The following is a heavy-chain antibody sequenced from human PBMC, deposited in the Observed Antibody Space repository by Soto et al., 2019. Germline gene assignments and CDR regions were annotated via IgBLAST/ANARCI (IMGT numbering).Heavy chain of an antibody. CDR3: AFFFQAEEAIRDKLAVSALLRNRSSDL. V-gene: IGHV4-59*01. J-gene: IGHJ2*01. D-gene: IGHD6-6*01. CDR2: VRDTGST. Sequence: CSRISKKQGKGLEWIGYVRDTGSTNYNPSLKSRVAISIDTSRNQFSLSLSSVTAADTAVYFCAFFFQAEEAIRDKLAVSALLRNRSSDL.